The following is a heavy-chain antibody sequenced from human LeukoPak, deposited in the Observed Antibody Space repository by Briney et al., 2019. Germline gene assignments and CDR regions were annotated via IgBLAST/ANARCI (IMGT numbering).Heavy chain of an antibody. J-gene: IGHJ5*02. V-gene: IGHV3-23*01. CDR3: AKNVLTRYCSSTSCYGGDYGGS. D-gene: IGHD2-2*01. Sequence: GGSLRLSCAASGFTFSSYAMSWVRQAPGKGLEWVSAISGSGGGTYYADSVKGRFTISRDNSKNTLYLQMNSLRAEDTAVYYCAKNVLTRYCSSTSCYGGDYGGSWGQGTLVTVSS. CDR2: ISGSGGGT. CDR1: GFTFSSYA.